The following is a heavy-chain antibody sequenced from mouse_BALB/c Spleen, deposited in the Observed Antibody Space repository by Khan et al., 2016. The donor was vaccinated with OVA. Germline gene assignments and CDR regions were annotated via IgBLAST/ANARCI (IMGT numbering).Heavy chain of an antibody. J-gene: IGHJ2*01. V-gene: IGHV1-7*01. CDR3: ARRGLRWDFDY. D-gene: IGHD1-1*01. Sequence: VQLQESGAELAKPGASVKMSCKASGYTFINYWILWVKQRPGQGLEWIGYINPSTGYTEYNQNFKDKATLTADKSSSTAYMQLSSLTSEDSAVYYCARRGLRWDFDYWGQGTTLKVSS. CDR2: INPSTGYT. CDR1: GYTFINYW.